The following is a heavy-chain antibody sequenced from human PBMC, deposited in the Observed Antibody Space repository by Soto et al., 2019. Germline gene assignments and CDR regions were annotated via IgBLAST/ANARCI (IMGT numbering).Heavy chain of an antibody. J-gene: IGHJ4*02. CDR3: ARAPNYYDSSGYRYYFDY. D-gene: IGHD3-22*01. Sequence: VQLVQSGAEVKKPGSSVKVSCKASGGTFSSYAISWVRQAPGQGLEWMGGIIPIFGTANYAQKFQGRVTITADESTSTAYMELSSLRSEDTAVYYCARAPNYYDSSGYRYYFDYWGQGTLVTVSS. V-gene: IGHV1-69*12. CDR2: IIPIFGTA. CDR1: GGTFSSYA.